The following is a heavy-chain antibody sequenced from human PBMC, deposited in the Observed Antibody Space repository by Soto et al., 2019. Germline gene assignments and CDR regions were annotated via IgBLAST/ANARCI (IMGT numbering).Heavy chain of an antibody. CDR3: AKHPDRYDYVWGTYRYIDH. CDR2: ISISGGRP. Sequence: GGSLRLSXTASGITFSNYAMSWVRQAPRKGLEWVSSISISGGRPYYADSVKGRFTISRDNSKNTLYLQMNSLRVEDTAVYYCAKHPDRYDYVWGTYRYIDHWGQGTLVTVSS. V-gene: IGHV3-23*01. J-gene: IGHJ4*02. CDR1: GITFSNYA. D-gene: IGHD3-16*02.